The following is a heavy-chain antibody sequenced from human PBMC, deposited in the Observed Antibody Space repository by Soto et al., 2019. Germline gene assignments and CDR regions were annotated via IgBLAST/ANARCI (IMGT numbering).Heavy chain of an antibody. J-gene: IGHJ4*02. D-gene: IGHD3-16*01. CDR3: VRSGHTFGGVM. V-gene: IGHV4-59*01. Sequence: SETLSLTCSVSGASMNNYYGSWVRQPPGSGLEWIGYMYSSGSSNYNSSLKSRVTISVDTSKNQFSLKLSSVTSADTAVYYCVRSGHTFGGVMWGLGTLVTVSS. CDR2: MYSSGSS. CDR1: GASMNNYY.